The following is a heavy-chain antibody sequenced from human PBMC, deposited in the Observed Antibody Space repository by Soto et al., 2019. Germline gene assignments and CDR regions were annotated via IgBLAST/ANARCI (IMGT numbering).Heavy chain of an antibody. CDR1: GFSFSTYS. CDR2: ISSRSYTI. V-gene: IGHV3-48*02. D-gene: IGHD6-6*01. J-gene: IGHJ6*02. CDR3: ARGGSSSDNGMDV. Sequence: EVQLVESGGGLVQPGGSLRLSCAASGFSFSTYSMNWVRQAPGKGLEWVSYISSRSYTIYYIDSVKGRFTISRDNAKSSRYMRMNTIRDEDTAVYYCARGGSSSDNGMDVWGQGTTVTVSS.